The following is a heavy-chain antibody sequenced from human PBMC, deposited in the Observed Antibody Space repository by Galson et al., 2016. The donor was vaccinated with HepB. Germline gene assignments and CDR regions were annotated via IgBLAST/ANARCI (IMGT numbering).Heavy chain of an antibody. J-gene: IGHJ4*02. V-gene: IGHV3-30-3*01. CDR1: GFTFSSYA. CDR2: ITYDGSNK. CDR3: ARGLQPWVVGDIDY. D-gene: IGHD6-19*01. Sequence: SLRLSCAASGFTFSSYAMHWVRQAPGEGLEWVAVITYDGSNKFYADSVKGRFTISRDNSKKTMYLQMNSLRAEDTALYYCARGLQPWVVGDIDYWGQGSLVTVSS.